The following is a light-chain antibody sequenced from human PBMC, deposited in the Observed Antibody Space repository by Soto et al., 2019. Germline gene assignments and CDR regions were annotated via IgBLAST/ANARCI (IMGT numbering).Light chain of an antibody. CDR1: SGHSSYA. Sequence: QSVLTQSPSASASLGASVKLTCTLSSGHSSYAIEWHQQQPEKGARCLMKLNGDGSHSKGDGIPNRFSGSSSGAERYLTISGRQSEDEADYYCQSWGTAILFGGGTKLTVL. J-gene: IGLJ2*01. CDR2: LNGDGSH. CDR3: QSWGTAIL. V-gene: IGLV4-69*01.